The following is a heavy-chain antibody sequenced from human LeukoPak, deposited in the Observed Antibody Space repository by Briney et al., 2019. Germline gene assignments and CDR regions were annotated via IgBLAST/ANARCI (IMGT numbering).Heavy chain of an antibody. CDR3: ASAGSYLRNWFDP. Sequence: GGSLRLSCAASGFTLGSYSMNWVRQAPGKGLEWVSSISSSSGYIYYADSVKGRFTISRDNAKNSLYLQMNSLRAEDTAVYYCASAGSYLRNWFDPWGQGTLVTVSS. CDR1: GFTLGSYS. V-gene: IGHV3-21*01. CDR2: ISSSSGYI. J-gene: IGHJ5*02. D-gene: IGHD3-10*01.